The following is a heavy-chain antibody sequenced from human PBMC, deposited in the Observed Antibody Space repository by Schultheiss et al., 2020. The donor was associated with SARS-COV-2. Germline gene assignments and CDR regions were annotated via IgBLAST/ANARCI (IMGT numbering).Heavy chain of an antibody. D-gene: IGHD4-17*01. CDR3: ARQGYGDYVWFDP. J-gene: IGHJ5*02. CDR2: IYTSGST. V-gene: IGHV4-34*09. Sequence: SQTLSLTCAVYGGSFSGYYWSWIRQHPGKGLEWIGRIYTSGSTNYNPSLKSRVTISVDTSKNQFSLKLSSVTAADTAVYYCARQGYGDYVWFDPWGQGTLVTVSS. CDR1: GGSFSGYY.